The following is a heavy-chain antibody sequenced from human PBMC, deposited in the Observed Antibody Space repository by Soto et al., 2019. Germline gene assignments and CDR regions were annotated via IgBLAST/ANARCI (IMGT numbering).Heavy chain of an antibody. D-gene: IGHD3-3*01. J-gene: IGHJ4*02. V-gene: IGHV1-69*06. CDR1: GGTFSSFINYP. CDR3: ARRDTSGFLRYFDN. Sequence: SVKVSCKSSGGTFSSFINYPINWVRQAPGQGLEWMGGIVPNVGTVNYAQKFRGKVTITADKSTGTAYMELSSLRSEDTALYYCARRDTSGFLRYFDNWGQGAQVTVSS. CDR2: IVPNVGTV.